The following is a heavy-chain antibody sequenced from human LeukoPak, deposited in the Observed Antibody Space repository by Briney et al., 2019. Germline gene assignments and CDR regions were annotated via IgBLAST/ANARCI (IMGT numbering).Heavy chain of an antibody. J-gene: IGHJ4*02. CDR2: IYYSGST. V-gene: IGHV4-59*01. Sequence: SETLSLTCTVSGGSISSYHWSWIRQPPGKGLEWIGYIYYSGSTNYNPSLKSRVTISVDTSKNQFSLKLSSVTAADTAVYYCARVGRWLQFLPWAFDYWGQGTLVTVSS. CDR1: GGSISSYH. CDR3: ARVGRWLQFLPWAFDY. D-gene: IGHD5-24*01.